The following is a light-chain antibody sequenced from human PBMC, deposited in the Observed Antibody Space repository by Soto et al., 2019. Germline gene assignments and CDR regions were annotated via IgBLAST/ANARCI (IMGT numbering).Light chain of an antibody. CDR3: CSYAVSNTYL. CDR2: EVT. J-gene: IGLJ1*01. Sequence: QSVLTQPASVSASPGQSITISCTGTDSDVGSHNLVSWYQLHPGKAPKLMIYEVTKRPSGVTNRFSGSKSGNTASLTIAGLQAEDEADYYCCSYAVSNTYLFGNGNKVTVL. V-gene: IGLV2-23*02. CDR1: DSDVGSHNL.